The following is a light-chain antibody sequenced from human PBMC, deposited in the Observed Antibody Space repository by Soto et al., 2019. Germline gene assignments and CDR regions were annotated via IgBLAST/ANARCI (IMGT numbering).Light chain of an antibody. V-gene: IGKV1-5*01. J-gene: IGKJ5*01. CDR1: QSISRW. CDR3: QQYDSVFT. CDR2: AAS. Sequence: DIQMTQAPSSLAASVGDRVTITCRASQSISRWLAWYQETPGKAPKLLIYAASTLQSGAPSRFSGNGSGTEFTFTISSLQAADIGTYFCQQYDSVFTFCQGTRLET.